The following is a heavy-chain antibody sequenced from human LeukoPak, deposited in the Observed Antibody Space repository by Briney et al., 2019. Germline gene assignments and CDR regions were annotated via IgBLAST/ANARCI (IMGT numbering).Heavy chain of an antibody. J-gene: IGHJ4*02. V-gene: IGHV4-39*01. CDR3: VGLEEPAAIYY. D-gene: IGHD2-2*01. CDR2: IYYSGST. CDR1: GVSISSSSYY. Sequence: PSETLSLTCTVSGVSISSSSYYWGWIRQPPGKGLEWIGSIYYSGSTYYNPSLKSRVTISVDTSKNQFSLKLSSVTAADYYLYYCVGLEEPAAIYYWGQGTLVTVSS.